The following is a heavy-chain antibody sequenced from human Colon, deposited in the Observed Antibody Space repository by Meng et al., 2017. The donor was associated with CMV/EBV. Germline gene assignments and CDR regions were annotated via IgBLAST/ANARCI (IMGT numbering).Heavy chain of an antibody. CDR3: ARAIAAAGHFDY. CDR2: IDPSGGNT. Sequence: CQASGYSLTSYYIHWVRQAPGQGLEWIGRIDPSGGNTGYAQNFQGRVIMTRDTSTSTVYLQLTSLRSKDTAVYYCARAIAAAGHFDYWGQGTLVTVSS. V-gene: IGHV1-46*01. CDR1: GYSLTSYY. J-gene: IGHJ4*02. D-gene: IGHD6-13*01.